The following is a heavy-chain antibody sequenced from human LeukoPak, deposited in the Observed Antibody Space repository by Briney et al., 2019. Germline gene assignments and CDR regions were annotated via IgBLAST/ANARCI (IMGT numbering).Heavy chain of an antibody. J-gene: IGHJ4*02. D-gene: IGHD1-1*01. CDR2: INSDGSST. CDR1: GFSFSSYW. Sequence: AGSLRLSCAASGFSFSSYWMHWVRQAPGKGLVWVSRINSDGSSTSYADSVKGRFTISRDNAKNTLYLQMNSLRAEDTAVYYCARDQNGEGFDYWGQGTLVTVSS. CDR3: ARDQNGEGFDY. V-gene: IGHV3-74*01.